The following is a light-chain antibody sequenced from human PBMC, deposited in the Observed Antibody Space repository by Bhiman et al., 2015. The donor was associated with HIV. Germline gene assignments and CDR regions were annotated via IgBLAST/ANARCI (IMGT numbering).Light chain of an antibody. CDR2: DVS. CDR1: GSDVGGYNH. V-gene: IGLV2-14*03. Sequence: QSALTQPASVSGSPGQSITISCTGSGSDVGGYNHVSWYQQHPGKAPKLMIYDVSKRPSGVSNRFSGSKSGNTASLTISGLQAEDEADYYCSSYTSSSTWVFGGGTKLTVL. J-gene: IGLJ3*02. CDR3: SSYTSSSTWV.